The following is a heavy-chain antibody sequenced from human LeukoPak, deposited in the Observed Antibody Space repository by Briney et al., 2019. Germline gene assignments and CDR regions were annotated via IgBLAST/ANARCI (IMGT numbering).Heavy chain of an antibody. D-gene: IGHD3-10*01. CDR2: INAYNGNT. CDR1: GYTFTSYV. Sequence: ASVKVSCKASGYTFTSYVISWVRQAPGQGLEWMGWINAYNGNTDYAQKLQGRVTMTTDTSTNTAYMELRSLRSDDTAVYYCARTYYYGSGSYDAFDIWGQGTMVTVSS. J-gene: IGHJ3*02. CDR3: ARTYYYGSGSYDAFDI. V-gene: IGHV1-18*01.